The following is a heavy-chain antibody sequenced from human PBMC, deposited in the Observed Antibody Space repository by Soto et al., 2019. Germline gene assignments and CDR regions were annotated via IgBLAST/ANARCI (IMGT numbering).Heavy chain of an antibody. D-gene: IGHD2-2*02. V-gene: IGHV1-18*01. Sequence: GASVKVSCKASGYTSTSYGISWVRQAPGQGLEWMGWISAYNGNTNYAQKLQGRVTMTTDTSMSTAYMELRSLRSDDTAVYYCARDEILYISRDIVVVPAAIMREYYYGMDVWGQGTTVTVSS. CDR3: ARDEILYISRDIVVVPAAIMREYYYGMDV. J-gene: IGHJ6*02. CDR1: GYTSTSYG. CDR2: ISAYNGNT.